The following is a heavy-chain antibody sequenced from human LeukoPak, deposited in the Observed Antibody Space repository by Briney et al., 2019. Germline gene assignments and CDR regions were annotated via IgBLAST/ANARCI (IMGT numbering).Heavy chain of an antibody. CDR3: AKDSLYYYDSLLPPDDY. D-gene: IGHD3-22*01. CDR1: GFTFSSYG. V-gene: IGHV3-30*18. CDR2: ISYDGSNK. Sequence: GALRLSCAASGFTFSSYGMSWVRQAPGKGLEWVAVISYDGSNKYYADSVKGRFTISRDNSKNTLYLQMNSLRAEDTAVYYCAKDSLYYYDSLLPPDDYWGQGTLVTVSS. J-gene: IGHJ4*02.